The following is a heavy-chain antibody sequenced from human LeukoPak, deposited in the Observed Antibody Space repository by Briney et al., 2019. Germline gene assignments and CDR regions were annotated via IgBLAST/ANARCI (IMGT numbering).Heavy chain of an antibody. Sequence: ASVKVSCNASENTFSNFEFNWVRQATGQGLEWMGWMNPNSGKTGYAQDFQGRVTMTRDTSISTAYMELSSLRSEDTAMYYCARGLDHYDTSDYAILRHWGQGTLVTVSS. V-gene: IGHV1-8*01. CDR2: MNPNSGKT. D-gene: IGHD3-22*01. J-gene: IGHJ4*02. CDR1: ENTFSNFE. CDR3: ARGLDHYDTSDYAILRH.